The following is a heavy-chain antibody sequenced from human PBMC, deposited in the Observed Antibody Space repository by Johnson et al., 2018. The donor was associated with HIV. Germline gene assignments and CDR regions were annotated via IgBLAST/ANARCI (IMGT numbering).Heavy chain of an antibody. CDR3: ARDPKRSGSYYKDAFDI. D-gene: IGHD3-10*01. J-gene: IGHJ3*02. Sequence: QMLLVESGGGVVQPGGSLRLSCAASGFTFSDYYMSWIRQAPGKGLEWVAVISYDGSNKYYADYVKGRFTISRDNSKNTLYLQMNSLRAEDTAVYYCARDPKRSGSYYKDAFDIWGQGTMVTVSS. CDR1: GFTFSDYY. V-gene: IGHV3-30-3*01. CDR2: ISYDGSNK.